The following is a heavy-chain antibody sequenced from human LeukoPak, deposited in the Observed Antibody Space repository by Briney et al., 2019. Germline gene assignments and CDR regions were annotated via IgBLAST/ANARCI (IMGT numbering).Heavy chain of an antibody. Sequence: ASVKVSCKASGYTFTGYYIHWVRQAPGQGLEWMGWMAPNSGSTGYAQKFQGRVTMTRNTSTSTAYMELSSLTSEDTAVYYCARSLPGIAAHWGQGTLVIVFS. CDR3: ARSLPGIAAH. CDR2: MAPNSGST. D-gene: IGHD6-6*01. CDR1: GYTFTGYY. V-gene: IGHV1-8*02. J-gene: IGHJ4*02.